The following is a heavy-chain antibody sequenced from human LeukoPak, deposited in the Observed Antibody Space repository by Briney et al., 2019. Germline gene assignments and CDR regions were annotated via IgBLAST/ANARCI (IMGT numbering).Heavy chain of an antibody. J-gene: IGHJ5*01. V-gene: IGHV3-7*01. D-gene: IGHD3-16*02. CDR1: GFTFSNYW. CDR3: ARVSGGWGTYRIGS. CDR2: IKEDGSEE. Sequence: GGSLRLSCAASGFTFSNYWMTWVRQAPGKGLEWVANIKEDGSEEYYGSSVQGRFTISRDNTKNSLYLQMNSLRAEDTAFYYCARVSGGWGTYRIGSWGQGTLVTVSS.